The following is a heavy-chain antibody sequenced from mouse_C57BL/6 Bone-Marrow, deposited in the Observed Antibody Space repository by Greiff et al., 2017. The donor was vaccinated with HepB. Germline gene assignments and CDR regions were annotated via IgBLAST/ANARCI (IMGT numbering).Heavy chain of an antibody. V-gene: IGHV5-9-1*02. CDR3: TREGITTVVADGAMDY. CDR1: GFTFSSYA. D-gene: IGHD1-1*01. J-gene: IGHJ4*01. Sequence: EVQLVESGEGLVKPGGSLKLSCAASGFTFSSYAMSWVRQTPEKRLEWVAYISSGGDYIYYADTVKGRFTISRDNARNTLYLQMSSLKSEDTAMYYCTREGITTVVADGAMDYWGQGTSVTVSS. CDR2: ISSGGDYI.